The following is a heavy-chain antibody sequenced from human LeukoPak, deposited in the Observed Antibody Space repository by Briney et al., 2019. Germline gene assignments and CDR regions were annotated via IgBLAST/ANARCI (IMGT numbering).Heavy chain of an antibody. CDR1: GGTFSSYA. CDR3: ARESEVGVLAHCGGDCSLGAFDI. D-gene: IGHD2-21*02. Sequence: SVKVSCXASGGTFSSYAISWVRQAPGQGLEWMGGIIPIFGTANYAQKFQGRVTITTGESTSTAYMELSSLRSEDTAVYYCARESEVGVLAHCGGDCSLGAFDIWGQGTMVTVSS. J-gene: IGHJ3*02. CDR2: IIPIFGTA. V-gene: IGHV1-69*05.